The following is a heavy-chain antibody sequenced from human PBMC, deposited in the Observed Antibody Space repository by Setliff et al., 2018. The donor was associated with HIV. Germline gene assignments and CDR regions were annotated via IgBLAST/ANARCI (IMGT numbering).Heavy chain of an antibody. Sequence: PSETLSLTCSVSDGSMTSGSYYWGWIRQPPGKGLEWIGEINHSGSTNYNMSLWSRVTISLDASRNQFSLELISVTAADTAVYYCAGGPGTTSIDYWAQGTLVTVSS. CDR2: INHSGST. V-gene: IGHV4-39*07. J-gene: IGHJ4*02. CDR3: AGGPGTTSIDY. CDR1: DGSMTSGSYY. D-gene: IGHD1-26*01.